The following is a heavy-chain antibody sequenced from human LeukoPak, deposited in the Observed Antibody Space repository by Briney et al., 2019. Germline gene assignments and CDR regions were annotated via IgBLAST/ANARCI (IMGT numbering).Heavy chain of an antibody. V-gene: IGHV4-34*01. J-gene: IGHJ6*03. CDR1: GGSFSGYY. CDR2: INHSGST. Sequence: SETLSLTCAVYGGSFSGYYWSWIRQPPGKGLEWIGEINHSGSTNYNPSLKSRVTISVDTSKNQFSLKLSSVTAADTAVYYCAREVRYYDSSGYRDYYYYMDVWGKGTMVTVSS. D-gene: IGHD3-22*01. CDR3: AREVRYYDSSGYRDYYYYMDV.